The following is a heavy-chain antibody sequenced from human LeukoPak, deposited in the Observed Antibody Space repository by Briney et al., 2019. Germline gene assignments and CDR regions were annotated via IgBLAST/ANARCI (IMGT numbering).Heavy chain of an antibody. D-gene: IGHD1-1*01. Sequence: GGSLRLSCAASGFTVSSNHMSWVRQAPGKGLEWVSVIYSGGSTDYADSVKGRFTISRDNLKNTLYLQMNTLRAEDTAVYYCARGPAGYNWGQGTLVTASS. J-gene: IGHJ4*02. CDR2: IYSGGST. CDR1: GFTVSSNH. V-gene: IGHV3-53*01. CDR3: ARGPAGYN.